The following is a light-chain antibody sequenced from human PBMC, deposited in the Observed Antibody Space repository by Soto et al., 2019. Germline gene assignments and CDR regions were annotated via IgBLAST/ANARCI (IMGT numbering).Light chain of an antibody. V-gene: IGLV2-14*01. CDR2: EVS. J-gene: IGLJ1*01. Sequence: QSALTQPRSVSGSPGQSVTISCTGASSDVGDYNFVSWYQQHPGKAPKLMIYEVSNRPSGVSNRFSGSKSGNTASLTISGLQAEDEADYYCSSYTSSSTLLYVFGTGTKLTVL. CDR3: SSYTSSSTLLYV. CDR1: SSDVGDYNF.